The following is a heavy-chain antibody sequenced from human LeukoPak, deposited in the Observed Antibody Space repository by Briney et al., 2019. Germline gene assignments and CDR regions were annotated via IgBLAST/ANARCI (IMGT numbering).Heavy chain of an antibody. J-gene: IGHJ4*02. CDR1: GFPFSGYA. CDR3: ATTFRGVIITRLDY. Sequence: GGSLRLSCAASGFPFSGYAMHWVRQTPGKGLEWVAVISHDEKNKFYAESVKGRFTISRDNSKNTLFLEMNSLRPEDTAFYYCATTFRGVIITRLDYWGQGTLVTVSS. V-gene: IGHV3-30*04. D-gene: IGHD3-10*01. CDR2: ISHDEKNK.